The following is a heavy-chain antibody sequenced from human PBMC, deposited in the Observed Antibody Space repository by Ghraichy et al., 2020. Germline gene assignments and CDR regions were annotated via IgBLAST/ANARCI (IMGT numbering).Heavy chain of an antibody. CDR2: INHSGST. J-gene: IGHJ6*02. V-gene: IGHV4-34*01. D-gene: IGHD3-10*01. Sequence: SETLSLTCAVYGGSFSGYYWSWIRQPPGKGLEWIGEINHSGSTNYNPSLKSRVTISVDTSKNQFSLKLSSVTAADTAVYYCARGLWFGELLFENYYYDYGMDVWGQGTTVTVSS. CDR3: ARGLWFGELLFENYYYDYGMDV. CDR1: GGSFSGYY.